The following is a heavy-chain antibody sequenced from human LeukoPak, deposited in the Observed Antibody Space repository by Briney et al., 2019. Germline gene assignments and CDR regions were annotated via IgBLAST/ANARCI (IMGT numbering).Heavy chain of an antibody. J-gene: IGHJ4*02. CDR2: VSTYNGNT. Sequence: ASVKVSCKASGYIFISYAMHWVRQAPGQGLEWMGWVSTYNGNTKYAQSLQGRVTTTTDTSTSTAYMELRSLRSDDTAMYYCAGQSTGSYYSPIDYWGQGTLVTVSS. D-gene: IGHD1-26*01. CDR1: GYIFISYA. CDR3: AGQSTGSYYSPIDY. V-gene: IGHV1-18*01.